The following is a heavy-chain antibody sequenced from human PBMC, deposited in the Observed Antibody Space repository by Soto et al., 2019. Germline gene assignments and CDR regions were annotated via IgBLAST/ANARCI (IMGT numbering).Heavy chain of an antibody. CDR3: ARHYPDLDYYYYMDV. CDR2: IYYSGST. CDR1: GGSISSSSYY. D-gene: IGHD3-3*01. V-gene: IGHV4-39*01. J-gene: IGHJ6*03. Sequence: SETLSLTCTVSGGSISSSSYYWGWIRQPPGKGLEWIGSIYYSGSTYYNPSLKSRVTISVDTSKNQFSLKLSSVTAADTAVYYCARHYPDLDYYYYMDVWGKGTTVTVSS.